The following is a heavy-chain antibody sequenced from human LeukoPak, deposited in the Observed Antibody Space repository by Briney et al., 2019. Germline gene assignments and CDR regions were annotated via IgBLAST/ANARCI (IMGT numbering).Heavy chain of an antibody. V-gene: IGHV3-23*01. J-gene: IGHJ4*02. Sequence: GGSLRLSCAASGFTFSSYAMSWVRQAPGKGLEWVSAISGSGGSTYYADSVKGRFTISRGNSKTTLYLQMNSLRAEDTAVYYCAKSANVLLWFGELYFDYWGQGTLVTVSS. CDR1: GFTFSSYA. D-gene: IGHD3-10*01. CDR2: ISGSGGST. CDR3: AKSANVLLWFGELYFDY.